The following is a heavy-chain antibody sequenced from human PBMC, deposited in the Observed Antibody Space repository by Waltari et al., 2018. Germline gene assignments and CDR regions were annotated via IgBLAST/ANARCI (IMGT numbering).Heavy chain of an antibody. J-gene: IGHJ4*02. D-gene: IGHD7-27*01. V-gene: IGHV3-23*01. Sequence: EVQLLESGGGLVKPGGSLRLACADSCLTFSTYVMNWVRQAPGKGLEWVSSISDGGGIINYADSVKGRFTISRDNSKNTLYLQMNSLRAEDTAVYYCARGSGVDYWGQGTLVTISS. CDR2: ISDGGGII. CDR1: CLTFSTYV. CDR3: ARGSGVDY.